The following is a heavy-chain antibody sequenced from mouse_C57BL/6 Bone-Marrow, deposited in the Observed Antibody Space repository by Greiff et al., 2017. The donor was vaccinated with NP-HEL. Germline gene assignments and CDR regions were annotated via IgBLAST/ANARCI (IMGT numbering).Heavy chain of an antibody. Sequence: QVQLQQPGTELVKPGASVKLSCKASGYTFTSYWMHWVKQRPGQGLEWIGNINPSNGGTNYNEKFKSKATLTVDKSSSTAYMQLSSLTSEDSAVYYCARGAFYYYGSRWYFDVWGTGTTVTVSS. D-gene: IGHD1-1*01. V-gene: IGHV1-53*01. CDR2: INPSNGGT. CDR1: GYTFTSYW. J-gene: IGHJ1*03. CDR3: ARGAFYYYGSRWYFDV.